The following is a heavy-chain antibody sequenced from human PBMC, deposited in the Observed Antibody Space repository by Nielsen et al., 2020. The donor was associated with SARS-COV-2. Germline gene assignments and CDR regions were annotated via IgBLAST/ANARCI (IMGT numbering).Heavy chain of an antibody. CDR1: GFTFSSYW. Sequence: GESLKISCAASGFTFSSYWMSWVRQAPGKGLEWVANIKQDGSEKYYVDSVKGRFTISRDNAKNSLYLQMNSLRAEDTAVYYCARSPPPEVGALDYWGQGTLVTVSS. CDR3: ARSPPPEVGALDY. D-gene: IGHD1-14*01. J-gene: IGHJ4*02. V-gene: IGHV3-7*01. CDR2: IKQDGSEK.